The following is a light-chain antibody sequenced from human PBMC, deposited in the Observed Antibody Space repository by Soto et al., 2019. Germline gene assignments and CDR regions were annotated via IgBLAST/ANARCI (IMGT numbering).Light chain of an antibody. CDR1: SSDVGGYNY. J-gene: IGLJ2*01. Sequence: QSVLTQPPSASGSRGQSVTISCTGTSSDVGGYNYVSWYQQHPGKAPKLIIYEVTKRPSGVPDRFSGSKSGNTASLTVSGLQAEDEADYFCSSYVATNIPPFGGGTKLTVL. V-gene: IGLV2-8*01. CDR2: EVT. CDR3: SSYVATNIPP.